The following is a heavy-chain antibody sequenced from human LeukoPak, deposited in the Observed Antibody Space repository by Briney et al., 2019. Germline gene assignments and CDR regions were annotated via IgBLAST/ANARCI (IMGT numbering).Heavy chain of an antibody. CDR3: ARSSAGFDA. J-gene: IGHJ5*02. D-gene: IGHD3-16*01. CDR1: GDSVSSNSAV. V-gene: IGHV6-1*01. Sequence: SQTLSLTCAISGDSVSSNSAVWNWIRQSPSRGLEWLGRTYYRSEWFIDYAPSVKSRISINPDTSKNQFSLQLDSVAPEDTAVYYCARSSAGFDAWGQGTLVTVSS. CDR2: TYYRSEWFI.